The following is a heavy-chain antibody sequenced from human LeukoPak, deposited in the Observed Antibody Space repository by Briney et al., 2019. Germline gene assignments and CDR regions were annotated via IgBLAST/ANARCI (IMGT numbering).Heavy chain of an antibody. CDR1: GFTFSSYG. CDR3: AKARRQYQLLGGYFDY. CDR2: ISYDGSNK. Sequence: GGSLRLSCAASGFTFSSYGMHWVRQAPGKGLEWVAVISYDGSNKYYADSVKGRFTISRDNSKNTLYLQMNSLRAEDTAVYYCAKARRQYQLLGGYFDYWGQGTLATVSS. J-gene: IGHJ4*02. D-gene: IGHD2-2*01. V-gene: IGHV3-30*18.